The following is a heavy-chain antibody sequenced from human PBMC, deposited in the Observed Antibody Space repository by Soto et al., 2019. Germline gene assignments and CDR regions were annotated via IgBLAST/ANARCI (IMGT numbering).Heavy chain of an antibody. J-gene: IGHJ6*02. CDR3: ARDRGFDFGRENYFYYYGMDV. Sequence: QVQLVQSGAEVKKPGASVKVSCKASGYTFTSYGINWVRQAPGQGLEWMGWISAYNGHTDYAQKLQGRITMTTDTSTSTAYMELRSLRSDDTALFYCARDRGFDFGRENYFYYYGMDVWGQGTTVTVSS. CDR2: ISAYNGHT. D-gene: IGHD3-10*01. CDR1: GYTFTSYG. V-gene: IGHV1-18*01.